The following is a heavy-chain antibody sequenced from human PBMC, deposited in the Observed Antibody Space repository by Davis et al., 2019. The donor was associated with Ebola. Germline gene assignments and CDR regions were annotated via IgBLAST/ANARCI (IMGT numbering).Heavy chain of an antibody. CDR1: GFTFSSYS. V-gene: IGHV3-48*02. J-gene: IGHJ4*02. Sequence: GESLKISCAASGFTFSSYSMNWVRQAPGKGLEWVSYISSSSSTIYYADSVKGRFTISRDNAKNSLYLQMNSLRDEDTAVYYCARDWSYYYDSSGREYFDYWGQGTLVTVSS. CDR3: ARDWSYYYDSSGREYFDY. D-gene: IGHD3-22*01. CDR2: ISSSSSTI.